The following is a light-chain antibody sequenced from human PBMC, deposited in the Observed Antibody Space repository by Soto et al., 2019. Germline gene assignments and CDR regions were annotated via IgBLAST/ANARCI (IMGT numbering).Light chain of an antibody. CDR1: QSIDSW. V-gene: IGKV1-5*03. Sequence: DIQMTQSPSTLSASVGDRVTITCRASQSIDSWLAWYQQKPGKAPKVLISKASILESGVPSRFSGSASGIAFTLTISSLQTEDFATYYCQQYGANSPWTFGQGTKVEIK. CDR2: KAS. CDR3: QQYGANSPWT. J-gene: IGKJ1*01.